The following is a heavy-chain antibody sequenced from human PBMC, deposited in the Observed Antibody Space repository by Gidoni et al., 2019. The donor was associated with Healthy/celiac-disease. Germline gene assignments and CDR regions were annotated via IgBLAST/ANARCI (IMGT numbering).Heavy chain of an antibody. CDR1: GFTFSSYA. V-gene: IGHV3-23*01. J-gene: IGHJ5*02. CDR2: ISGSCGST. CDR3: AKDSRQLVGWFDP. Sequence: EVQLLESGGGLVQLGGSLRLSCAASGFTFSSYAMSWVRQAPGKGLEWVSAISGSCGSTYYADSVKGRFTISRDNSKNTLYLQMNSLRAEDTAVYYCAKDSRQLVGWFDPWGQGTLVTVSS. D-gene: IGHD6-13*01.